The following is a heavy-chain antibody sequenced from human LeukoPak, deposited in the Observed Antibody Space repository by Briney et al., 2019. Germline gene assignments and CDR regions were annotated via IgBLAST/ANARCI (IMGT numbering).Heavy chain of an antibody. J-gene: IGHJ6*03. Sequence: SETLSLTCTVSGGSISSYYWSWVRQPPGKGVEWIGEINNSGSTNSNPSLKSRFTISVATSKTQFSLKLSSVTAADTAVYYCAKILRPSGYYYMDVWGKGTTVTVSS. D-gene: IGHD3-16*01. CDR1: GGSISSYY. CDR2: INNSGST. V-gene: IGHV4-34*01. CDR3: AKILRPSGYYYMDV.